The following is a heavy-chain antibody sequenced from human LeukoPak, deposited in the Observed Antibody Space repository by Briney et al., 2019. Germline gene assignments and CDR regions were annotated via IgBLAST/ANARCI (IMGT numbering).Heavy chain of an antibody. V-gene: IGHV3-23*01. CDR2: ISAGGGGHT. Sequence: GGSLPLTRAGSGFTFSSYVMTWVRQPPGQGLEWVSGISAGGGGHTYYADSVKGRFTNSRDNSKNTLYLQMSSLRAEDTAVYYCAKGRGGQDYGDLIWRQGGLVTVSS. D-gene: IGHD4-17*01. J-gene: IGHJ4*02. CDR1: GFTFSSYV. CDR3: AKGRGGQDYGDLI.